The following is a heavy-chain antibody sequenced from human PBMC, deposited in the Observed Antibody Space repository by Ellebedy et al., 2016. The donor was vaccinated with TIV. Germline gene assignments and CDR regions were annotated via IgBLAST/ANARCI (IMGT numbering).Heavy chain of an antibody. CDR2: ISSSSSYI. CDR1: GFTFSSYS. J-gene: IGHJ4*02. CDR3: ASDSGSFDY. D-gene: IGHD5-12*01. V-gene: IGHV3-21*01. Sequence: GESLKISXAASGFTFSSYSMNWVRQAPGKGLEWVSSISSSSSYIYYADSVKGRFTISRDNAKNSLYLQMNSLRAEDTAVYYCASDSGSFDYWGQGTLVTVSS.